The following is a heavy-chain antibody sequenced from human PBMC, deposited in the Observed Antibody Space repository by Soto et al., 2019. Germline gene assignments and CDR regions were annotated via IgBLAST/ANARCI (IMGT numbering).Heavy chain of an antibody. Sequence: QVQLVESGGGVVQPGRSLRLSCAASGFTFTSYAMHWVRQAPGRGLEWVAFISFDGSNKYYADSVKGPFTISRDNSKTTLSPQMNILSGEVTAVYFCARDAVPSYWDYWGQGAVVTVSS. J-gene: IGHJ4*02. CDR3: ARDAVPSYWDY. CDR2: ISFDGSNK. CDR1: GFTFTSYA. V-gene: IGHV3-30*01.